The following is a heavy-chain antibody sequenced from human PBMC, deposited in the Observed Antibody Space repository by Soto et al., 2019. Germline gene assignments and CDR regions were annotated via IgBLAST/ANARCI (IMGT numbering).Heavy chain of an antibody. Sequence: GGSLRLSCAASGFTFSSYSMNWVRQAPGKGLEWVSSISSSSSYIYYADSVKGRFTISRDNAKNSLYLQMNSLRAEDTAVYYCARIQGGSYYYYYYMDVWGKGTTVTVSS. CDR2: ISSSSSYI. CDR3: ARIQGGSYYYYYYMDV. J-gene: IGHJ6*03. CDR1: GFTFSSYS. V-gene: IGHV3-21*01. D-gene: IGHD1-26*01.